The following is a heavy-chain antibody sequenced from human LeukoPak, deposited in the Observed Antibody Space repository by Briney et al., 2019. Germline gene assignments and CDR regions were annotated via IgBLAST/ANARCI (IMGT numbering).Heavy chain of an antibody. Sequence: PSETLSLTCTVSSGSISTSNYYWGWVRQPPGKALEWIGNIFYTGSTYYSPSLKSRVTISLDTSRNQLSLRLNSVTAADTAVYYCARRRHFDYWGQGTLVTVSS. CDR3: ARRRHFDY. CDR1: SGSISTSNYY. J-gene: IGHJ4*02. V-gene: IGHV4-39*07. CDR2: IFYTGST.